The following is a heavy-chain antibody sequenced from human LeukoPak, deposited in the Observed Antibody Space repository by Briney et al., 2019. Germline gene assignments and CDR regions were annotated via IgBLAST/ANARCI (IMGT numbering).Heavy chain of an antibody. CDR3: ATNRDCSGGSCYPYYYYYMDV. CDR2: IIPIFGTA. Sequence: SVKVSCKASGGTFTSYAISWVRQAPGQGLEWMGRIIPIFGTANYAQKFQGRVTITTDESTSTAYMELSSLRSEDTAVYYCATNRDCSGGSCYPYYYYYMDVWGKGTTVTVSS. D-gene: IGHD2-15*01. J-gene: IGHJ6*03. CDR1: GGTFTSYA. V-gene: IGHV1-69*05.